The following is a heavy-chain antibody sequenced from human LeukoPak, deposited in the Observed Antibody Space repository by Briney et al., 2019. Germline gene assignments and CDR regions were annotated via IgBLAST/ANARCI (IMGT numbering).Heavy chain of an antibody. J-gene: IGHJ4*02. V-gene: IGHV4-59*01. Sequence: SETLSLTCTVSGGSISLYYWSWIRQTPGKGLEWIGYIFYSGSTNYNPSLKSRVTTSVDTSKNQFSLKLSSATAADTAVYYCARDSSSSAFDYWGQGTLVTVSS. D-gene: IGHD6-6*01. CDR3: ARDSSSSAFDY. CDR2: IFYSGST. CDR1: GGSISLYY.